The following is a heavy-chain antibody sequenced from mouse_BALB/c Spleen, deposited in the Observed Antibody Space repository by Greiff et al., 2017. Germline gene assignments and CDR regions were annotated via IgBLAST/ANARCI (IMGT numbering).Heavy chain of an antibody. V-gene: IGHV5-6-5*01. CDR1: GFTFSSYA. Sequence: DVHLVESGGGLVKPGGSLKLSCAASGFTFSSYAMSWVRQTPEKRLEWVASISSGGSTYYPDSVKGRFTISRDNARNILYLQMSRLRSEDTAMYYCARGGERAWFAYWGQGTLVTVSA. CDR3: ARGGERAWFAY. J-gene: IGHJ3*01. CDR2: ISSGGST.